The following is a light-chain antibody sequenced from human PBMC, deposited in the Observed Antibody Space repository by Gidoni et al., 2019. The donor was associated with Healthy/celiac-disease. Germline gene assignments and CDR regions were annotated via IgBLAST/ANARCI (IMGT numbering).Light chain of an antibody. V-gene: IGLV1-47*01. CDR1: SSHIGSNY. J-gene: IGLJ2*01. Sequence: QSVLTQPPSASGTPGQRVTISCSGSSSHIGSNYVYWYPQLPGTAPKLLIDRNNQRPSGVPDRFSGSKSGTSASLAISGLRSEDEADYYCAAWDDSLSGLVVFGGGTKLTVL. CDR3: AAWDDSLSGLVV. CDR2: RNN.